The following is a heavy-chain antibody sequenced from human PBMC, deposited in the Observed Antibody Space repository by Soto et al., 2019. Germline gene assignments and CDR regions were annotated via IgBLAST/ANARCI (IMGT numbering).Heavy chain of an antibody. CDR1: GGSFSGYY. CDR2: INHSGST. CDR3: ASHRDDFWSGYSVY. V-gene: IGHV4-34*01. J-gene: IGHJ4*02. Sequence: QVQLQQWGAGLLKPSETLSLTCAVYGGSFSGYYWSWIRQPPGKGLEWIGEINHSGSTNYNPSLKSRVTISVDTSKNQFSLKLSSVTAADTAVYYCASHRDDFWSGYSVYWGQGTLVTVSS. D-gene: IGHD3-3*01.